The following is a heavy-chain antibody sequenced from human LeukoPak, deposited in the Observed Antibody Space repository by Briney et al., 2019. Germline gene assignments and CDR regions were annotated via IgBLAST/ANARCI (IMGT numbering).Heavy chain of an antibody. CDR3: ARVKMGGIHATDY. V-gene: IGHV3-20*04. J-gene: IGHJ4*02. Sequence: GGSLRLSCAASGCTFDDYGMNWFRQAPGKGLEWFAGINWNGGSTGYADSVKGRLTISRDNAKNTLYLQMNSLRAEDTALYYCARVKMGGIHATDYWGQGNLVTVSS. CDR2: INWNGGST. CDR1: GCTFDDYG. D-gene: IGHD5-24*01.